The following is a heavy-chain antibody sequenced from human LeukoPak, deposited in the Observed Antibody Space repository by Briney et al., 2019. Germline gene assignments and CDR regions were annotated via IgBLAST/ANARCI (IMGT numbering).Heavy chain of an antibody. CDR2: INAGNGNT. D-gene: IGHD1-26*01. V-gene: IGHV1/OR15-3*02. J-gene: IGHJ4*02. CDR1: GYTFTDYF. Sequence: ASVKVSCKASGYTFTDYFMNWMRQAPGQRLEWMGWINAGNGNTKYSQKLQGRVTMTRDTSISTAYMELSRLRSDDTAVYYCARDYPGGGELPFDYWGQGTLVTVSS. CDR3: ARDYPGGGELPFDY.